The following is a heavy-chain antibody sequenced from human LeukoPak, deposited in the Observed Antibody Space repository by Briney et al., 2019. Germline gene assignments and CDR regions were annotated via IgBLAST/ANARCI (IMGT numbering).Heavy chain of an antibody. CDR2: IIDNGRKI. D-gene: IGHD2-15*01. CDR3: ARASEDSRRHYQGFDS. CDR1: VFTFSDYY. Sequence: PGGPLRLSCAASVFTFSDYYMGWIRQAPGKGLEWVSYIIDNGRKIYYADLVKRLFTVSRDNPKNSLYLQINRLIAEDTAVYYCARASEDSRRHYQGFDSWGQGTLVTVSS. J-gene: IGHJ4*02. V-gene: IGHV3-11*04.